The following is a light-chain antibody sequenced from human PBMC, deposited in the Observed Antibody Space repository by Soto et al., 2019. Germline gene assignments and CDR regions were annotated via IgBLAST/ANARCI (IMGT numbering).Light chain of an antibody. CDR1: QSVSSY. J-gene: IGKJ1*01. CDR3: QQRSNWPPTWT. CDR2: DAS. V-gene: IGKV3-11*01. Sequence: IVLTQSPATLSLSPGERAALSCGASQSVSSYLAWYQHKPGQAPRLLIYDASKRATGNPARFSGSGSGTDFTLTISSLEPEDFAVYYCQQRSNWPPTWTFGQGTRVEIK.